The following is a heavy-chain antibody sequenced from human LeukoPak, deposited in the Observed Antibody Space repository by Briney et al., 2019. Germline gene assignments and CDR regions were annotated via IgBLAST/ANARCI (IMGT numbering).Heavy chain of an antibody. J-gene: IGHJ3*02. V-gene: IGHV4-59*01. CDR2: IYYSGST. Sequence: SETLSLTCTVSGGSISGYHWSWIRQPPGKGLDWIGYIYYSGSTKYNPSLKSRVTMSVDTSKNQLSLKLSSVTAADTAVYYCARGGLENGYHANDGFDICGQGTMVTVSS. CDR1: GGSISGYH. D-gene: IGHD3-22*01. CDR3: ARGGLENGYHANDGFDI.